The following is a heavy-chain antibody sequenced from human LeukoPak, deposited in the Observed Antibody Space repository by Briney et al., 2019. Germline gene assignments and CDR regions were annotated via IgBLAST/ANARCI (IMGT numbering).Heavy chain of an antibody. J-gene: IGHJ4*02. CDR2: IYHSGST. D-gene: IGHD3-16*02. Sequence: PSETLSLTCAVSGGSISSSNWWSWVRQPPGKGLEWIGEIYHSGSTNYNPSLKSRVTISVDKSKNQFSLKLSSVTAADTAVYYCARVAYVWGSYRYYFDYWGQGTLVTVSS. CDR3: ARVAYVWGSYRYYFDY. CDR1: GGSISSSNW. V-gene: IGHV4-4*02.